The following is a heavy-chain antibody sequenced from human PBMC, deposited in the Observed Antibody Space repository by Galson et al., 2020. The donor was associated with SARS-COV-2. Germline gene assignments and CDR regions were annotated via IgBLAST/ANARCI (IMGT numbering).Heavy chain of an antibody. J-gene: IGHJ4*02. CDR1: GVSISSYY. CDR3: ARESYDSSGYYLAYFDS. CDR2: IYYSGST. D-gene: IGHD3-22*01. Sequence: SETLSLTCTVSGVSISSYYWSWTRQPPGKGLEWIGYIYYSGSTNYNPSLKSRVTISVDTSKNQFSLKLSSVTAADTAVYYCARESYDSSGYYLAYFDSWGQGTLVAFSS. V-gene: IGHV4-59*01.